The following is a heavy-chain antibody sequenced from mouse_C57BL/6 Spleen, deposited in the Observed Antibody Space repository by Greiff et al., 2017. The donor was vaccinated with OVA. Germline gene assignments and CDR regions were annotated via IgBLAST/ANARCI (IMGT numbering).Heavy chain of an antibody. J-gene: IGHJ3*01. CDR2: ISSGSSTI. V-gene: IGHV5-17*01. D-gene: IGHD2-1*01. Sequence: EVKLVESGGGLVKPGGSLKLSCAASGFTFSDYGMHWVRQAPEKGLEWVAYISSGSSTIYYADTVKGRFTISRDNAKNTLFLQMTSLRSEDTAMYYCASYGNYSPWFAYWGQGTLVTVSA. CDR3: ASYGNYSPWFAY. CDR1: GFTFSDYG.